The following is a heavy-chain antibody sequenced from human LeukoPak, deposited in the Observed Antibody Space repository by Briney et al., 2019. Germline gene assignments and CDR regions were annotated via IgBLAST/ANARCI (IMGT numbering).Heavy chain of an antibody. Sequence: TGGSLRLSCAASGFTFSNYWLSWVRQAPGKGLEWVANIKRDGSEKDYVDSVKGRFTISRDNAKNSLFLQMNSLGVEDTAVYYCATSGADYWGQGTLVTVSS. J-gene: IGHJ4*02. D-gene: IGHD3-10*01. CDR1: GFTFSNYW. CDR2: IKRDGSEK. CDR3: ATSGADY. V-gene: IGHV3-7*01.